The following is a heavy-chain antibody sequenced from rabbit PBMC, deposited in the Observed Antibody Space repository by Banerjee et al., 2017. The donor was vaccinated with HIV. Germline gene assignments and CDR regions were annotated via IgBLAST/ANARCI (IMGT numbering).Heavy chain of an antibody. CDR3: ARRYAGYVSAISDFNL. J-gene: IGHJ4*01. V-gene: IGHV1S45*01. CDR2: LHAGFSGDT. CDR1: GFDFSIYY. D-gene: IGHD7-1*01. Sequence: QEQLEETGGGLVQPGGSLTLSCKASGFDFSIYYISWVRQAPGKGLEWIACLHAGFSGDTDYASWAKGRFTISKTSSTTVTLQMTSLTAADTATYFCARRYAGYVSAISDFNLWGPGTLVTVS.